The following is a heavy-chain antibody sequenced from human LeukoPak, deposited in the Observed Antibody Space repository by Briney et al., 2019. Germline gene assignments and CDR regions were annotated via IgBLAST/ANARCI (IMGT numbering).Heavy chain of an antibody. CDR1: GFTFSNYS. Sequence: TGGSLRLSCAVSGFTFSNYSMNWVRQAPGKGLEWVSAISGSGGSTYYADSVKGRFTISRDNSKNTLYLQMNSLRAEDTAVYYCAKASAMIVVVSKHFDYWGQGTLVTVSS. J-gene: IGHJ4*02. CDR2: ISGSGGST. CDR3: AKASAMIVVVSKHFDY. V-gene: IGHV3-23*01. D-gene: IGHD3-22*01.